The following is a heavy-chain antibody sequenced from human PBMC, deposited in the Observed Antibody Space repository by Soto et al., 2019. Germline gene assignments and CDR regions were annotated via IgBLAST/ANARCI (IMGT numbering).Heavy chain of an antibody. Sequence: SETLSLTCTVSGGSISSSSYYWGWIRQPPGKGLEWIGSFYYSGSTYYNPSLKSRVTISVDTSKNQFSLKLSSVTAADTAVYYCASPIVVVVAATPQLHDAFDIWGQGTMVTVSS. D-gene: IGHD2-15*01. CDR2: FYYSGST. V-gene: IGHV4-39*01. CDR1: GGSISSSSYY. J-gene: IGHJ3*02. CDR3: ASPIVVVVAATPQLHDAFDI.